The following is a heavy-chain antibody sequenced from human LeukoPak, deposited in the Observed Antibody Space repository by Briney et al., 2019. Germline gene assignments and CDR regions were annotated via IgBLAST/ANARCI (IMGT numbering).Heavy chain of an antibody. D-gene: IGHD2-2*01. CDR2: ISSSGSGGNT. CDR1: GFTFSTYA. Sequence: GGSLRLSCAASGFTFSTYAMSWARQAPGKGLEWVSGISSSGSGGNTYYADSVKGRFTISRDNSKNTLYLQMNSLRAEDTAVYYCAKDRGYCSTTSCYFDYWGQGALVTVSS. J-gene: IGHJ4*02. CDR3: AKDRGYCSTTSCYFDY. V-gene: IGHV3-23*01.